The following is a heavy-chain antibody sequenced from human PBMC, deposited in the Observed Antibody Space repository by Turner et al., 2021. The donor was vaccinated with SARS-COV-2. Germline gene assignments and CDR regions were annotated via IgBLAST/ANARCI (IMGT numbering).Heavy chain of an antibody. J-gene: IGHJ6*02. V-gene: IGHV1-24*01. D-gene: IGHD6-19*01. CDR1: GYTLTELS. CDR2: VDPEDVET. Sequence: QVQLVQSGAEVKKPGASGKVFCTVSGYTLTELSMHWVRQAPGKGLEWMRGVDPEDVETIYAQKFQGRVTMTEDTSTDTAYMELSSLRSEDTAVYYCATVFAVAGLSYGMDVWGQGTTVTVSS. CDR3: ATVFAVAGLSYGMDV.